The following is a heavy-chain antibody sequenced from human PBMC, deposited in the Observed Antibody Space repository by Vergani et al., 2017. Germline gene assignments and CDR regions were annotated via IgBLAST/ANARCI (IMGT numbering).Heavy chain of an antibody. Sequence: QVQLQQWGAGLLKPSETLSLTCAVYGGSFSGYYWSWIRQPPGKGLEWIGEINHSGSTNYNPSLKSRVTISLDTSKNQFSLKLRSVTAADTAVYYCVRAPHRYGMDVWGQGTTVTVSS. CDR3: VRAPHRYGMDV. CDR2: INHSGST. CDR1: GGSFSGYY. V-gene: IGHV4-34*01. J-gene: IGHJ6*02.